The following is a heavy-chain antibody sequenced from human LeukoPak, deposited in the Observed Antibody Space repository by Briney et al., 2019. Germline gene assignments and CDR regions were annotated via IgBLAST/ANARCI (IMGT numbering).Heavy chain of an antibody. CDR1: GGSISSGGYY. D-gene: IGHD2-2*01. CDR2: IYHSGSA. Sequence: SETLSLTCTVSGGSISSGGYYRSWIRQPPGKGLEWIGYIYHSGSAYYNPSLKSRVTISVDRSKNQFSLKLSSVTAADTAVYYCARESGPEYCSSTSCLIDYWGQGTLVTVSS. J-gene: IGHJ4*02. V-gene: IGHV4-30-2*01. CDR3: ARESGPEYCSSTSCLIDY.